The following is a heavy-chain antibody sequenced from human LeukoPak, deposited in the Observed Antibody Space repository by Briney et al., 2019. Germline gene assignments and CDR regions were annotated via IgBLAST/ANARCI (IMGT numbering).Heavy chain of an antibody. CDR3: AKVISSYSGYDSY. Sequence: HPGGSLRLSCAASGISFNNYGMSWVRQAPGKGLEWVSSISNGGHHTYYADSVRGRFTISRDNSKNTLYLQMDSLRAADTAVYYCAKVISSYSGYDSYWGQGTLATVSS. D-gene: IGHD5-12*01. CDR2: ISNGGHHT. J-gene: IGHJ4*02. CDR1: GISFNNYG. V-gene: IGHV3-23*01.